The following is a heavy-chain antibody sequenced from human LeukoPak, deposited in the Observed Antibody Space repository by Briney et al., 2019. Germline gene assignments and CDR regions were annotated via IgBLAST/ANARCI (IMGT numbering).Heavy chain of an antibody. V-gene: IGHV1-8*01. J-gene: IGHJ4*02. D-gene: IGHD5-18*01. CDR2: MNPNSGNA. CDR1: GYTFTSYD. Sequence: GASVKVSCKASGYTFTSYDINWVRHATGQGLEWMGWMNPNSGNAGYAQKFQGRVTMTRNTSISTAYMELSSLRSEDTAVYYCARVDTAMVTSRVLVFDYWGQGTLVTVSS. CDR3: ARVDTAMVTSRVLVFDY.